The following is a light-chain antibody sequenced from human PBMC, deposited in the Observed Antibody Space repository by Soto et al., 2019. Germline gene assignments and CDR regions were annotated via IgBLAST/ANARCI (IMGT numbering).Light chain of an antibody. V-gene: IGKV3-15*01. CDR2: GAS. Sequence: IVLTQSPATLSLSPGERATLSFMASQNISSYLIWYQQRPGQAPRLLIYGASTRATGIPARFSGSGSGTEFTLTISSLQSEDFAVYYCQQYNNWPPITFGQGTRLEIK. CDR1: QNISSY. J-gene: IGKJ5*01. CDR3: QQYNNWPPIT.